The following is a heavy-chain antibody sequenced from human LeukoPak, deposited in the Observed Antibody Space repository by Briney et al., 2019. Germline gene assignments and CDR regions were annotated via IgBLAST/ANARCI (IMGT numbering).Heavy chain of an antibody. CDR3: ARGGYGDYVAAFDI. CDR1: GYTFTNYY. Sequence: ASVKVSCKASGYTFTNYYIHWVRQAPGQGLECMGIINPSGGSTSYAQKFQGRVTMTRDMSTSTVYMELSSLRSEDTAVYYCARGGYGDYVAAFDIWGQGTMVTVSS. V-gene: IGHV1-46*01. J-gene: IGHJ3*02. CDR2: INPSGGST. D-gene: IGHD4-17*01.